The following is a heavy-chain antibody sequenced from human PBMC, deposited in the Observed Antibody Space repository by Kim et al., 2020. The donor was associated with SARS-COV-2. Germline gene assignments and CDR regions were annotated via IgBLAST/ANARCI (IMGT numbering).Heavy chain of an antibody. CDR1: GYIFTGYF. Sequence: ASVKVSCRASGYIFTGYFIHGVGQAPGKGLGGVGGINPNSGATNYAQRFRGRVTMTRDTSISTASMDLSGLGSADTAVYFCARDSREYCTDDACLNWFDFWGQGTLVSVSS. CDR3: ARDSREYCTDDACLNWFDF. D-gene: IGHD2-8*01. CDR2: INPNSGAT. J-gene: IGHJ4*02. V-gene: IGHV1-2*02.